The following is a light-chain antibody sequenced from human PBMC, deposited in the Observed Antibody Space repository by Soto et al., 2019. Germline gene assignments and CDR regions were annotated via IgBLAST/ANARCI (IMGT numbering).Light chain of an antibody. CDR1: SSNIGAGYD. CDR2: ANS. V-gene: IGLV1-40*01. Sequence: QSALTQPPSVSGAPGQRVTISCTGSSSNIGAGYDVHWYQQLPGTAPKLLIYANSNRPSGVPDRFSGSKSGTSASLAITGLQAEDEADYYCQSYDSSLSGPVVFGGGTKLTVL. CDR3: QSYDSSLSGPVV. J-gene: IGLJ2*01.